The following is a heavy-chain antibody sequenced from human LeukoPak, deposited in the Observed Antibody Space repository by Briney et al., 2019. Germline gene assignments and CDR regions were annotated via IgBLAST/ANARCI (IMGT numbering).Heavy chain of an antibody. D-gene: IGHD3-10*01. CDR3: ARFHGSGFYLDY. CDR2: IYISGST. J-gene: IGHJ4*02. Sequence: PSETLSLTCTVSGGSISNYYWGWVRQPAGKGLEWIGRIYISGSTNYNPSPKSRVTIPVDKSKNQFSLKLSSVTAADTAVYYCARFHGSGFYLDYWGQGTLVTVSS. CDR1: GGSISNYY. V-gene: IGHV4-4*07.